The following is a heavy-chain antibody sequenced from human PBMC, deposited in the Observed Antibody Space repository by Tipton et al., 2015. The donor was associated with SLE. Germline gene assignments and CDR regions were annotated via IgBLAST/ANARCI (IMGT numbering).Heavy chain of an antibody. V-gene: IGHV4-34*01. CDR2: INHSGST. CDR1: GGSFSGYY. Sequence: TLSLTCAVYGGSFSGYYWSWIRQPPGKGLEWIGEINHSGSTNYNPSLKSRVTISVGTSKNQFSLKLSSVTAADTAVYYCARGRYSGSAYWGQGTLVTVSS. CDR3: ARGRYSGSAY. J-gene: IGHJ4*02. D-gene: IGHD5-12*01.